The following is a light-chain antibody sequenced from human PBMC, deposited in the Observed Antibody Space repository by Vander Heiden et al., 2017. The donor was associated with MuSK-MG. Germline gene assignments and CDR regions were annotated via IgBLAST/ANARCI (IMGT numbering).Light chain of an antibody. CDR1: ALPKQY. CDR2: KDS. Sequence: SYELTHPPSVSVSPRQTARITCSGDALPKQYAYWYQQKPGQAPVLVIDKDSERPSGMPERFSGSSSGTTVTLTISGVQAEDEADYYCQSADSSGTYRVVFGGGTKLTVL. CDR3: QSADSSGTYRVV. J-gene: IGLJ2*01. V-gene: IGLV3-25*03.